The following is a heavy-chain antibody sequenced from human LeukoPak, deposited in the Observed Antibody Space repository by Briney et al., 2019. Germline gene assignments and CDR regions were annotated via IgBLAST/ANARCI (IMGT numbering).Heavy chain of an antibody. CDR2: ISSSSSYI. Sequence: PGGSLRLSCAASGFTFSSYSMNWVRQAPGKGLEWVSSISSSSSYIYYADSVKGRFTISRDNAKNSLYLQMNSLRAEDTAVYYCIRDKARDPYYYYYGMGVWGQGTTVTVSS. CDR3: IRDKARDPYYYYYGMGV. D-gene: IGHD5-24*01. V-gene: IGHV3-21*01. CDR1: GFTFSSYS. J-gene: IGHJ6*02.